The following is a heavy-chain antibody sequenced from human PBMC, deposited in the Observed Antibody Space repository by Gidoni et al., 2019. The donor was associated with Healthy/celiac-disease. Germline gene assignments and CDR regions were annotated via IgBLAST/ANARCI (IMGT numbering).Heavy chain of an antibody. CDR1: GFTFSSYA. CDR2: ISYDGSNK. D-gene: IGHD1-26*01. V-gene: IGHV3-30*04. CDR3: ARDDEAAHYIVGATQPDY. J-gene: IGHJ4*02. Sequence: SGFTFSSYAMHWVRQAPGKGLEWVAVISYDGSNKYYADSVKGRFTISRDNSKNTLYLQMNSLRAEDTAVYYCARDDEAAHYIVGATQPDYWGQGTLVTVSS.